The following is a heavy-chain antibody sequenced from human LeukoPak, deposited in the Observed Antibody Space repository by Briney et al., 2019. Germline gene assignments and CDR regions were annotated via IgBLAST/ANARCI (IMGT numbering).Heavy chain of an antibody. Sequence: PGGSLRLFCAASGFTFSSYSMNWVRQAPGKGLEWVSSISSRSSYIYYADSVKGRFTISRDNAKNSLYLQMNSLRAEDTAVYYCARDMKYYYDSSGYYRGDYWGQGTLVTVSS. J-gene: IGHJ4*02. CDR2: ISSRSSYI. D-gene: IGHD3-22*01. CDR3: ARDMKYYYDSSGYYRGDY. V-gene: IGHV3-21*01. CDR1: GFTFSSYS.